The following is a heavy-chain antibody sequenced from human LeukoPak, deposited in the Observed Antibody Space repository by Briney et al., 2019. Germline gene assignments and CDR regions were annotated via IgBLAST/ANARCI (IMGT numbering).Heavy chain of an antibody. Sequence: GSLRLSCAASGFTFSSYSMNWVRQAPGKGLEWVSSITSSSSYIYYADSVKGRFTISRDNAKNSLYLQMNSLRAEDTAVYYCARDRLERHFYYYGMDVWGQGTTVTVSS. CDR3: ARDRLERHFYYYGMDV. J-gene: IGHJ6*02. CDR2: ITSSSSYI. D-gene: IGHD1-1*01. CDR1: GFTFSSYS. V-gene: IGHV3-21*01.